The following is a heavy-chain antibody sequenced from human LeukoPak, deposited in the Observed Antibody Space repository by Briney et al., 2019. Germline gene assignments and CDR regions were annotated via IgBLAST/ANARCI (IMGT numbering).Heavy chain of an antibody. D-gene: IGHD6-19*01. CDR2: IYNSENT. CDR1: GGSVSSYY. V-gene: IGHV4-4*09. CDR3: ARFHSGPSGWYVLWYFDL. Sequence: KPSETLSLTCTVSGGSVSSYYWSWIRQPPGKGLEWIGYIYNSENTKSNSSLESRVTMSVDTSKNQFFLKLTSVTAADTAVYYCARFHSGPSGWYVLWYFDLWGRGTLVTVSS. J-gene: IGHJ2*01.